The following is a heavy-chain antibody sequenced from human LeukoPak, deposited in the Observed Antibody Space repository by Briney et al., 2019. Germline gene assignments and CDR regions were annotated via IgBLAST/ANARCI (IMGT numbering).Heavy chain of an antibody. Sequence: PSETLSLTCTVSGYSISSGYYWGWIRQPPGKGLEWIGSIYHSGSTYYNPSLKSRVTISVDTSKNQFSLKLSSVTAADTAVYYCARTGYYYDSSGYQTSYFDYWGQGTLVTVSS. CDR2: IYHSGST. J-gene: IGHJ4*02. V-gene: IGHV4-38-2*02. D-gene: IGHD3-22*01. CDR1: GYSISSGYY. CDR3: ARTGYYYDSSGYQTSYFDY.